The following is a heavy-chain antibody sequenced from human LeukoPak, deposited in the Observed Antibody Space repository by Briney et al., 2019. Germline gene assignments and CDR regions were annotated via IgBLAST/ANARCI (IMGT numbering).Heavy chain of an antibody. J-gene: IGHJ3*02. Sequence: LGGSLRLSCAASGFTFDDYGMSWVRQAPGKGLEWVSGINWNGGSTGYADSVKGRFTISRDNAKNSLYLQVSSLRAEDTAWYYCARGQDCYGSGSQTFDIWGQGTMVTVSS. CDR2: INWNGGST. V-gene: IGHV3-20*04. D-gene: IGHD3-10*01. CDR3: ARGQDCYGSGSQTFDI. CDR1: GFTFDDYG.